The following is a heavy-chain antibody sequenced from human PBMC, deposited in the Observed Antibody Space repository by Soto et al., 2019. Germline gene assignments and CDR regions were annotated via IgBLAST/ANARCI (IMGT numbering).Heavy chain of an antibody. CDR1: GFTFSSDD. D-gene: IGHD1-26*01. J-gene: IGHJ4*02. CDR3: AKSWALTLPLYYFDY. Sequence: PGGSLRLSCAASGFTFSSDDMSWVRQAPGKGLEWVSSISASGGSTYYADSVKGRFTISRDNSKNTLYLQMNRLRAEDTAIYYCAKSWALTLPLYYFDYWGPGTQVTVSS. V-gene: IGHV3-23*01. CDR2: ISASGGST.